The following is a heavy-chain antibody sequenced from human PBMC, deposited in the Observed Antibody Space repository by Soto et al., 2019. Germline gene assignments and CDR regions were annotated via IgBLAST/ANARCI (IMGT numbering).Heavy chain of an antibody. CDR2: LIPIFGTA. J-gene: IGHJ4*02. CDR1: GGTFSSYA. CDR3: ARALGSYGDYREPCGY. D-gene: IGHD4-17*01. Sequence: QVQLVQSGAEVKKPGSSVKVSCKASGGTFSSYAISWLRQAPGQGLEWMGGLIPIFGTANYAQKFQGRVTITADECTNTAYMELSSLRSEDTAVYYCARALGSYGDYREPCGYWGQGTLVTVSS. V-gene: IGHV1-69*01.